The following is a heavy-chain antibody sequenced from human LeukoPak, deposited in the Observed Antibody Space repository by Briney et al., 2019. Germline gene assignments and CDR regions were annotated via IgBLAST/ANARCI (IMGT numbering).Heavy chain of an antibody. CDR3: ARQDDQQLAGGYFDL. CDR2: IYYSGST. V-gene: IGHV4-39*01. Sequence: SETLSLTCTVSGGSISSSSYYWGWIRQPPGKGLEWIGSIYYSGSTYYNPSLKSRVTISVDTSKNQFSLKLSSVTAADTAVYYCARQDDQQLAGGYFDLWGRGTLVTVSS. CDR1: GGSISSSSYY. J-gene: IGHJ2*01. D-gene: IGHD6-13*01.